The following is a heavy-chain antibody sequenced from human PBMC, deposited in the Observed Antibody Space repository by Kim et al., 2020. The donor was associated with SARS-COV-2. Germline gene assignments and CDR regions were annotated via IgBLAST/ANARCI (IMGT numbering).Heavy chain of an antibody. CDR3: ARGSCSGGSCQGWFDP. V-gene: IGHV4-39*01. CDR2: IYYSGST. CDR1: GGSISSSSYY. D-gene: IGHD2-15*01. J-gene: IGHJ5*02. Sequence: SETLSLTCTVSGGSISSSSYYWGWIRQPPGKGLEWIGSIYYSGSTYYNPSLKSRVTISVDTSKNQFSLKLSSVTAADTAVYYCARGSCSGGSCQGWFDPWGQGTLVTVSS.